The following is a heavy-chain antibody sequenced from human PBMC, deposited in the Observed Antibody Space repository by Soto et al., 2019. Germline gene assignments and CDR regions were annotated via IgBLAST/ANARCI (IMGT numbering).Heavy chain of an antibody. CDR1: GFTFNNYG. Sequence: GGSLRLSCAASGFTFNNYGMHWVRQAPGKGLEWVAVIWNDGNGYYYANSVKGRFTISRDNSKNTLYLQTSSLRAEDTAVYYCARRQISPPTRGAASARGGMDVWGQGTTVTVSS. CDR3: ARRQISPPTRGAASARGGMDV. V-gene: IGHV3-33*01. CDR2: IWNDGNGY. J-gene: IGHJ6*02. D-gene: IGHD6-13*01.